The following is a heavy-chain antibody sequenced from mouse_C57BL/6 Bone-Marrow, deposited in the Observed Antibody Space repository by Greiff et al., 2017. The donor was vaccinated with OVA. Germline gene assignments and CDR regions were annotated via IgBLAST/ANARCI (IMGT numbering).Heavy chain of an antibody. CDR1: GYTFTDYY. J-gene: IGHJ1*03. Sequence: EVKLQQSGPELVKPGASVKISCKASGYTFTDYYMNWVKQSHGKSLEWIGDINPNNGGTSYNQKFKGKATLTVDKSSSTAYMELRSLTSEDSAVYYCARGNYDLWYFDVWGTGTTVTVSS. D-gene: IGHD2-4*01. CDR3: ARGNYDLWYFDV. V-gene: IGHV1-26*01. CDR2: INPNNGGT.